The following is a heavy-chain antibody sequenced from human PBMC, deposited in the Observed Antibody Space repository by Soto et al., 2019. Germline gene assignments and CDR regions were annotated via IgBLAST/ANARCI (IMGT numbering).Heavy chain of an antibody. CDR1: GFTFSTYG. J-gene: IGHJ4*02. Sequence: QVQLVESGGGVVQPGRSLRLSCAASGFTFSTYGVHWVRQAPGKGLEWVAVISSDGSEKYYAGSEKGRVSISRDNSKSTLYLQMDSLRAEDTAVYYCAKGAVTTSLYYFDYWGQGTLVTVSS. CDR2: ISSDGSEK. V-gene: IGHV3-30*18. D-gene: IGHD4-17*01. CDR3: AKGAVTTSLYYFDY.